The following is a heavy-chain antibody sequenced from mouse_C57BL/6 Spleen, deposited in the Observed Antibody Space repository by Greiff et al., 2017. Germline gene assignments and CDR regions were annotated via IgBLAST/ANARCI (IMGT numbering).Heavy chain of an antibody. D-gene: IGHD2-3*01. V-gene: IGHV1-64*01. CDR1: GYTFTSYW. J-gene: IGHJ4*01. Sequence: QVQLQQPGAELVKPGASVKLSCKASGYTFTSYWMHWVKQRPGQGLEWIGMIHPNSGSTNYNEKFKSKATLTVDKSSSTAYMQLSSLTSVDSAVYYGSREGWLDTYYAMDYWGQGTSVTGPS. CDR3: SREGWLDTYYAMDY. CDR2: IHPNSGST.